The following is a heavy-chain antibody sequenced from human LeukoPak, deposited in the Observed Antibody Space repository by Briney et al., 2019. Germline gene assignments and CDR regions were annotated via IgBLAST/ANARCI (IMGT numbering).Heavy chain of an antibody. J-gene: IGHJ5*02. V-gene: IGHV1-69*04. D-gene: IGHD2-15*01. Sequence: ASVKVSCKASGGTFSSYAISWVRQAPGQGLEWMGRIIPILGIANYAQKFQGRVTITADKSTSTAYMELSSLRSEDTAVNYCAREDVVVVAATGVNWFDPWGQGTLVTVSS. CDR3: AREDVVVVAATGVNWFDP. CDR1: GGTFSSYA. CDR2: IIPILGIA.